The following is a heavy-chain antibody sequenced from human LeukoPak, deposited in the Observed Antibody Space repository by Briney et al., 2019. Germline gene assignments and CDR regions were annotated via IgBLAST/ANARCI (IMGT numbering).Heavy chain of an antibody. V-gene: IGHV3-30*18. CDR2: ISYDGSYT. CDR3: AKDRDSSSWYTTINY. CDR1: AFTFSDFG. D-gene: IGHD6-13*01. Sequence: LSGGSLRLSCAASAFTFSDFGMHWVRQASGKGLEWVAVISYDGSYTYYADSVKGRFTISRDSSNNALYLQMNSLRAEDTAIYYCAKDRDSSSWYTTINYWGQGTLVTVSS. J-gene: IGHJ4*02.